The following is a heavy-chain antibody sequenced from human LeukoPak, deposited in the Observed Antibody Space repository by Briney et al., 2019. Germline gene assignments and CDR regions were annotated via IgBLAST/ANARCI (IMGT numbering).Heavy chain of an antibody. V-gene: IGHV3-33*01. D-gene: IGHD4-17*01. Sequence: GGSLRLPCAASGFVFSYHGMHWVRQAPGKGLEWVAAIWSDGTNTNYADSVKGRFTISRDISKNTLYLQMNSLRAEDTAVYYCARDPARSFDIWGQRTMVTVSS. CDR2: IWSDGTNT. J-gene: IGHJ3*02. CDR3: ARDPARSFDI. CDR1: GFVFSYHG.